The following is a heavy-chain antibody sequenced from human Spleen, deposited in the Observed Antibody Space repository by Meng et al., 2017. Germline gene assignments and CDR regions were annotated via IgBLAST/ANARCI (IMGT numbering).Heavy chain of an antibody. Sequence: QVQLQQWGAGLLKPSETLSLTCVVSGGSFSDYYWSWIRQPPGKGLEWIGYIYYSGSTNYNPSLKSRVTISVDTSKNQFSLKLSSVTAADTAVYYCARQTKYDFWIIHWGQGTLVTVSS. D-gene: IGHD3-3*01. CDR1: GGSFSDYY. V-gene: IGHV4-34*11. J-gene: IGHJ4*02. CDR2: IYYSGST. CDR3: ARQTKYDFWIIH.